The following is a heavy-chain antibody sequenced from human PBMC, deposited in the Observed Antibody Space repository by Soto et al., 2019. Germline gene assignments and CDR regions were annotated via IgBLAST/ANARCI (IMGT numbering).Heavy chain of an antibody. CDR2: IRSKAYGGTT. J-gene: IGHJ4*02. Sequence: GGSMRLSCTASGFTFGDYAMSWFSQAPGKGLEWVGFIRSKAYGGTTEYAASVKGRFTISRDDSKSIAYLQMNSLKTEDTAVYYCTRALYSSSWYWDYWGQGTLVTVSS. V-gene: IGHV3-49*03. CDR1: GFTFGDYA. D-gene: IGHD6-13*01. CDR3: TRALYSSSWYWDY.